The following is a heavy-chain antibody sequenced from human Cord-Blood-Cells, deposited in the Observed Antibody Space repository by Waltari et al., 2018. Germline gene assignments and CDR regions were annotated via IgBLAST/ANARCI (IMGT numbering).Heavy chain of an antibody. D-gene: IGHD2-2*01. CDR3: ARVCSSTSCYAFDI. J-gene: IGHJ3*02. CDR1: GYTSASYA. Sequence: QVQLVQSGAAVKKPGATVKVSCQAAGYTSASYATHRLRQATGQGLEWMGWMNPNSGNTGYAQKFQGRVTITRNTSISTAYMELSSLRSEDTAVYYCARVCSSTSCYAFDIWGQGTMVTVSS. V-gene: IGHV1-8*03. CDR2: MNPNSGNT.